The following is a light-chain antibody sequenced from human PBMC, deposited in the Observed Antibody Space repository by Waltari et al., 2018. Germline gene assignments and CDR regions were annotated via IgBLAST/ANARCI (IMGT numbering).Light chain of an antibody. CDR3: AAWDDSLNGVL. Sequence: SSSNIGSNSVTWYQQLPGTAPKLLIYSNNQRPSGVPDRFSGSKSGTSASLAISGLQSEDEADFYCAAWDDSLNGVLFGGGTKLTVL. V-gene: IGLV1-44*01. CDR2: SNN. J-gene: IGLJ2*01. CDR1: SSNIGSNS.